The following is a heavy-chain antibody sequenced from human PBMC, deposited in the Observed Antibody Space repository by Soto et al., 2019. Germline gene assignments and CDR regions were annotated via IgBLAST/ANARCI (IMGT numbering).Heavy chain of an antibody. CDR1: GFTFSSYW. Sequence: EVQLVESGGGLVQPGGSLRLSCAASGFTFSSYWMSWVHQAPGKGLEWVANIKQDGSEKYYVDSVKGRFTISRDNAKNSLYLQMNSLRAEDTAVYYCARDDKMIPEDVWGQGTTVTVSS. J-gene: IGHJ6*02. V-gene: IGHV3-7*03. CDR3: ARDDKMIPEDV. CDR2: IKQDGSEK. D-gene: IGHD2-2*01.